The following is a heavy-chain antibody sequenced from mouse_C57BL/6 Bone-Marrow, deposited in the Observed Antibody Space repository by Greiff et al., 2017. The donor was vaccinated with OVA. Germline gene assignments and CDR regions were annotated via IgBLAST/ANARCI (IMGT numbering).Heavy chain of an antibody. Sequence: QVQLKQSGAELARPGASVKLSCKASGYTFTSYGISWVKQRPGQGLEWIGEIYPRSGNTYYNEKFKGKATLTADKSSSTAYMELRSLTSEDSAVYFCARRVLSWFAYWGQGTLVTVSA. D-gene: IGHD1-1*02. J-gene: IGHJ3*01. CDR3: ARRVLSWFAY. CDR1: GYTFTSYG. V-gene: IGHV1-81*01. CDR2: IYPRSGNT.